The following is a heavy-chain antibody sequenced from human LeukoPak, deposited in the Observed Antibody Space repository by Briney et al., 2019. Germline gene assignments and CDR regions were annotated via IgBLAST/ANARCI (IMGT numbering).Heavy chain of an antibody. Sequence: GGSLRLSCAASGFTFSSYGMHWVRQAPGKGLEWVAVIWYDGSNKYYADSVKGRFTISRDNSKNTLYLQMNSLRAEDTAVYYCARGRELRDAFDIWGQGSMVTVSS. V-gene: IGHV3-33*01. CDR2: IWYDGSNK. CDR3: ARGRELRDAFDI. CDR1: GFTFSSYG. D-gene: IGHD1-26*01. J-gene: IGHJ3*02.